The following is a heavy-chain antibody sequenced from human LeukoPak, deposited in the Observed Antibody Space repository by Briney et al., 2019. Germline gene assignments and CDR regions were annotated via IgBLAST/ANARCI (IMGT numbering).Heavy chain of an antibody. CDR2: LYSDGNT. CDR1: GVSVTGNY. D-gene: IGHD4-17*01. CDR3: VYGDYPLTN. Sequence: GGSLRLSCAASGVSVTGNYWHWVRQAPGRAPEWVALLYSDGNTRYAASVTGRFTFSRDVAKSPLFLQMVNLRAEDTAQYYCVYGDYPLTNWGQGTLVTVSS. V-gene: IGHV3-66*01. J-gene: IGHJ4*02.